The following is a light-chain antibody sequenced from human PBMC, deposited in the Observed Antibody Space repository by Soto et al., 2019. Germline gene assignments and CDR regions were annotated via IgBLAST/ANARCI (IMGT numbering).Light chain of an antibody. J-gene: IGLJ2*01. Sequence: QSALTQPASVSGSPGQSITISCTGTSSDVGGYNYVSWYQQHPGKAPKLMIYDVSNRPSGVSNRFSGSKSGNTASLTISGLQAEDEADYYCSSSTSSSTYVVFGGGTQLTVL. CDR3: SSSTSSSTYVV. CDR2: DVS. CDR1: SSDVGGYNY. V-gene: IGLV2-14*01.